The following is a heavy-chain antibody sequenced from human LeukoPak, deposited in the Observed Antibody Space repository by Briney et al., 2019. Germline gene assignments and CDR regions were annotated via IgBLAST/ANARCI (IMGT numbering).Heavy chain of an antibody. CDR3: AKDQSRNYYDSSGYYFDY. V-gene: IGHV3-23*01. D-gene: IGHD3-22*01. J-gene: IGHJ4*02. CDR2: ISGSGGST. CDR1: GFTFSSYS. Sequence: GGSLRLSCAASGFTFSSYSMNWVRQAPGKGLEWVSGISGSGGSTYYADSVKGRFTISRDNSKNTMYLQMNSLRAEDTAVYYCAKDQSRNYYDSSGYYFDYWGQGTLVTVSS.